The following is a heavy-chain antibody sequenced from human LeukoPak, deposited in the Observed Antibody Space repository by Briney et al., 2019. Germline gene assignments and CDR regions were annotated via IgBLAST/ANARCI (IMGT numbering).Heavy chain of an antibody. CDR1: GFTFSSYW. CDR3: ARDFFDWLLSYYFYTVDV. V-gene: IGHV3-7*01. J-gene: IGHJ6*02. D-gene: IGHD3-9*01. CDR2: IKQDGSEK. Sequence: PGGSLRLSCAASGFTFSSYWMSWVRQAPGKGLEWVANIKQDGSEKHYVDSVKGRFTISRDNAKNTLYLQMNSLRAEDTAVYYCARDFFDWLLSYYFYTVDVWGQGTTVTVSS.